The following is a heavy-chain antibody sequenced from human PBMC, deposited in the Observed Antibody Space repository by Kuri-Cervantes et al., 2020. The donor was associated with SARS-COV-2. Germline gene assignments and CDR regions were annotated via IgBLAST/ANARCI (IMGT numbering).Heavy chain of an antibody. Sequence: GGSLRLSCAASGFTFSSYGMHWVRQAPGKGLEWVAFIRYDGSNKYYADSVKGRFTISRDNSKNTLYLQMNSLRAEDTAVYYCARDLFGASGYHTYYYYYYMDVWGKGTTVTVSS. CDR3: ARDLFGASGYHTYYYYYYMDV. V-gene: IGHV3-30*02. D-gene: IGHD3-3*01. J-gene: IGHJ6*03. CDR2: IRYDGSNK. CDR1: GFTFSSYG.